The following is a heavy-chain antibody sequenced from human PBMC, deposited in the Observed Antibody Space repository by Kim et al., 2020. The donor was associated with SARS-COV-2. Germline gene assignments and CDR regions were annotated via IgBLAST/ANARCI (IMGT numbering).Heavy chain of an antibody. D-gene: IGHD3-22*01. CDR2: IYYSGST. V-gene: IGHV4-59*01. J-gene: IGHJ2*01. CDR1: GGSISSYY. Sequence: SETLSLTCTVSGGSISSYYWSWIRQPPGKGLEWIGYIYYSGSTNYNPSLKSRVTISVDTSKNQFSLKLSSVTAADTAVYYCAREGDYYDSSGYWYFDLWGRGTLVTVSS. CDR3: AREGDYYDSSGYWYFDL.